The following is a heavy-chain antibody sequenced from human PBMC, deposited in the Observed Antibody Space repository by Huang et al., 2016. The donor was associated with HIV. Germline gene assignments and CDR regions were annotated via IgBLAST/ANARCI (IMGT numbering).Heavy chain of an antibody. J-gene: IGHJ5*02. Sequence: QVQLVESGGGVVQPGGSLRLSCAATGFTFSCYAMHWVRQAQGKGLEWVAYIQFDGVNKNHAASVKGRFTISRDNSKNTLYLQISSLRAEDTAVYYCVKFTIDDSSVAAWGQGTLVTVS. V-gene: IGHV3-30*02. CDR2: IQFDGVNK. CDR3: VKFTIDDSSVAA. CDR1: GFTFSCYA. D-gene: IGHD6-25*01.